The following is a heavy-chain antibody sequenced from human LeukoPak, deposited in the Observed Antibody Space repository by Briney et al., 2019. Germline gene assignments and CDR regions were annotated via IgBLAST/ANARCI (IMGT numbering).Heavy chain of an antibody. D-gene: IGHD3-10*02. CDR3: AELGITMIGGV. CDR1: GFTFSTYW. Sequence: PGGSLRLSCEASGFTFSTYWMSWVRQAPGKGLEWVANIKQDGSQTCHADSVKGRFTISRDNAENSLYLQMNSLRAEDTAVYYCAELGITMIGGVWGKGTTVTISS. J-gene: IGHJ6*04. CDR2: IKQDGSQT. V-gene: IGHV3-7*01.